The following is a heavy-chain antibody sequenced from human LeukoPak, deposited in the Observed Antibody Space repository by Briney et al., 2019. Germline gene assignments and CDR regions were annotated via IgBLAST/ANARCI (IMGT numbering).Heavy chain of an antibody. V-gene: IGHV4-30-2*01. CDR1: GGSISSGGYS. Sequence: SETLSLTCAVSGGSISSGGYSWGWIRQPPGKGLEWIGYIYHSGSTYYNPSLKSRVTISVDRSKNQFSLKLSSVTAADTAVYYCARGERYSYGRIDYWGQGTLVTVSS. CDR2: IYHSGST. J-gene: IGHJ4*02. CDR3: ARGERYSYGRIDY. D-gene: IGHD5-18*01.